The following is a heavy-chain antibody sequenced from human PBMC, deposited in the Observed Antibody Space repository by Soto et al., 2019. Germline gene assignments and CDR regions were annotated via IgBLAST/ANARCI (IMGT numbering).Heavy chain of an antibody. J-gene: IGHJ4*02. CDR2: ITTYNGAA. CDR3: ARFVPGFDY. CDR1: GFTFTTYG. Sequence: VKVSCKASGFTFTTYGFNWVRQAPGQGLEWVAWITTYNGAASYPQRLQGRVTVTTDTPTTTAYMELRGLRSDDTAVYYCARFVPGFDYWGQGTLVTVSS. V-gene: IGHV1-18*04.